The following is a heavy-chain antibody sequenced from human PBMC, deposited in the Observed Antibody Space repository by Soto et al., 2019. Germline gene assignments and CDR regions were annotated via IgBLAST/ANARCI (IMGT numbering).Heavy chain of an antibody. Sequence: QVPLVQSGAEVKKPGSPVKVSCEASGGTFSGHAISWVRQAPGQGPEWMGGLIPLFGTTQHAQRFQGRLTITADKSTTTAYMELTSLRFEDTAIYYCARGPNWGYRFDSWGQGTLVTVSS. D-gene: IGHD7-27*01. CDR1: GGTFSGHA. CDR3: ARGPNWGYRFDS. V-gene: IGHV1-69*06. CDR2: LIPLFGTT. J-gene: IGHJ4*02.